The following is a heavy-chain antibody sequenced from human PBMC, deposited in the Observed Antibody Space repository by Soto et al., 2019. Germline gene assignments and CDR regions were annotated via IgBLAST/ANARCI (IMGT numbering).Heavy chain of an antibody. CDR1: GGTFSSYA. Sequence: QVQLVQSGAEVKKPGSSVKVSCKASGGTFSSYAISWVRQAPGQGLEWMGGIIPIFGTANYAQKFQGRVTIIADDSTSTAYMELSSLRSEDTAVYYCARFSVSIAAAGDYGMDVWGQGTTVTVSS. D-gene: IGHD6-13*01. J-gene: IGHJ6*02. CDR2: IIPIFGTA. V-gene: IGHV1-69*12. CDR3: ARFSVSIAAAGDYGMDV.